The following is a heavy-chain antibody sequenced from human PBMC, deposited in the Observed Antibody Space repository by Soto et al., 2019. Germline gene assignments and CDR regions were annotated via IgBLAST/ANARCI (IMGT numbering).Heavy chain of an antibody. J-gene: IGHJ6*02. CDR2: IIPIFGTA. Sequence: QVQLVQSGAEVKKPGSSVKVSCKASGGTFSSYAISWVRQAPGQGLEWMGGIIPIFGTANDAQKFQGRVTITADESTSTAYMELSSLRSEDTAVYYCARGCSGGSCYSRAYYGMDVWGQGTTVTVSS. CDR3: ARGCSGGSCYSRAYYGMDV. CDR1: GGTFSSYA. D-gene: IGHD2-15*01. V-gene: IGHV1-69*12.